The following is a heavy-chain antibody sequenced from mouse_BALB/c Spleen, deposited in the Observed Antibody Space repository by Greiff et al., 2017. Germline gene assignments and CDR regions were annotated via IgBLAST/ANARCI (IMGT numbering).Heavy chain of an antibody. CDR1: GYTFTDYA. V-gene: IGHV1S137*01. CDR2: ISTYYGDA. Sequence: VQLQQSGAELVRPGVSVKISCKGSGYTFTDYAMHWVKQSHAKSLEWIGVISTYYGDASYNQKFKGKATMTVDKSSSTAYMELARLTSEDSAIYYCARGMVTYYYAMDYWGQGTSVTVSS. CDR3: ARGMVTYYYAMDY. D-gene: IGHD2-1*01. J-gene: IGHJ4*01.